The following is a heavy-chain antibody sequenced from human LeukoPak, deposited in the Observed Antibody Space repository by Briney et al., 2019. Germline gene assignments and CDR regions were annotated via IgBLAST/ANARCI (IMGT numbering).Heavy chain of an antibody. CDR3: ARDHAYCGGDCPIRSSGYGMDV. D-gene: IGHD2-21*02. CDR1: RYTFTSYY. J-gene: IGHJ6*02. CDR2: INPSGGST. V-gene: IGHV1-46*01. Sequence: ASVKVSCKACRYTFTSYYMHWARQAPGQGLEWMGIINPSGGSTSYAQKFQARVTMTRDTSTTTVYMELSSLRSEDTAVYYCARDHAYCGGDCPIRSSGYGMDVWGQGTTVTVSS.